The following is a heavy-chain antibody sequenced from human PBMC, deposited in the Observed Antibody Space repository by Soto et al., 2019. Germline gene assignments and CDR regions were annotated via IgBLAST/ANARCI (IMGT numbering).Heavy chain of an antibody. V-gene: IGHV5-51*01. CDR3: ARRPVRTGATDMVDY. Sequence: PGESLKISCKGSGYTFTNYWIGWVRQMPGKGLEWMGVIYPPDSDTRYSPSFQGQVTISADKSISTAYLQWSSLKASDTAVYYCARRPVRTGATDMVDYWGQGTLVTVSS. D-gene: IGHD1-1*01. CDR1: GYTFTNYW. J-gene: IGHJ4*02. CDR2: IYPPDSDT.